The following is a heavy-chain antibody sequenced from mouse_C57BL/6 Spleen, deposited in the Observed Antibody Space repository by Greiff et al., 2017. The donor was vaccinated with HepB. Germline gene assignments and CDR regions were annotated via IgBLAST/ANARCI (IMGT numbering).Heavy chain of an antibody. CDR1: GYAFTNYL. CDR2: INPGSGGT. CDR3: ARELQGYFDY. Sequence: QVQLQQSVAELVRPGTSVKVSCKASGYAFTNYLIEWVKQRPGQGLEWIGVINPGSGGTNYNEKFKGKATLTADKSSSTAYMQLSSLTSEDSAVYFCARELQGYFDYWGQGTTLTVSS. J-gene: IGHJ2*01. V-gene: IGHV1-54*01.